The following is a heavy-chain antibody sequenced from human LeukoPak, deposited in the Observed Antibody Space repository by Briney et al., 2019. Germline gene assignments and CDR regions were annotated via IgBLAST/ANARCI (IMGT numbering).Heavy chain of an antibody. D-gene: IGHD2-2*01. CDR1: GFTFSSYW. J-gene: IGHJ4*02. CDR2: INTDGSST. Sequence: PGGSLRLSCAASGFTFSSYWMHWVRQAPGKGLVWVSRINTDGSSTSYADSVKGRFTISRDNSKNTLYLQMNSLRAEGTAVYYRAKNPHLYQLLSPFDYWGQGTLVTVSS. V-gene: IGHV3-74*01. CDR3: AKNPHLYQLLSPFDY.